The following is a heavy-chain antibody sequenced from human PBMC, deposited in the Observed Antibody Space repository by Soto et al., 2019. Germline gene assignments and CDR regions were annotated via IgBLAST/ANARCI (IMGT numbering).Heavy chain of an antibody. V-gene: IGHV4-4*07. Sequence: DPLALIYTGSGGSISSFYWSWIRQPAGKGLEWIGRIYSGGRNNYNPSLKSRVTMSVDTSKNQFSLRLSSVTAADTAMYYCARGSSRWDYWRQGTLVTVPS. J-gene: IGHJ4*02. CDR1: GGSISSFY. D-gene: IGHD6-13*01. CDR3: ARGSSRWDY. CDR2: IYSGGRN.